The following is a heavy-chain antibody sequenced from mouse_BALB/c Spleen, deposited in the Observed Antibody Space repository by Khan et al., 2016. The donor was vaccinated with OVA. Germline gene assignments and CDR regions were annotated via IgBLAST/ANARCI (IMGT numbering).Heavy chain of an antibody. Sequence: EVQLVESGPGLVKPSQSLSLTCTVTGYSITSDYAWNWIRQLPGNKLEWMGFISYSGNTNYNPSLKIRISITRDTSKNQFFLQLNSVTTEDTATYYCARVYGGDFDYWGQGTTLTVSS. J-gene: IGHJ2*01. D-gene: IGHD1-1*01. V-gene: IGHV3-2*02. CDR2: ISYSGNT. CDR1: GYSITSDYA. CDR3: ARVYGGDFDY.